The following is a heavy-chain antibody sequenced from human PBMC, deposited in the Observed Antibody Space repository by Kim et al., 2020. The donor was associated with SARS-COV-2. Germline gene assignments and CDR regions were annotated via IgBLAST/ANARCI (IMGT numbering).Heavy chain of an antibody. Sequence: SVKVSCKASGGTFSSYGIIWVRQAPGQGLEWMGGIIPIFGTANYARKFRGRVTITADKYTSTAYMQLSSLRSEDTAVYYCATDTSGSQTGYWGQGTLVTVSS. CDR1: GGTFSSYG. CDR2: IIPIFGTA. CDR3: ATDTSGSQTGY. D-gene: IGHD6-19*01. V-gene: IGHV1-69*06. J-gene: IGHJ4*02.